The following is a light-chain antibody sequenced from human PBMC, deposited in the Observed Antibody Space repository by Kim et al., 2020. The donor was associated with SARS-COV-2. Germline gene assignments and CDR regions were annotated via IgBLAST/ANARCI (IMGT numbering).Light chain of an antibody. CDR3: QQRSNWPPIIT. J-gene: IGKJ5*01. CDR1: QSVSSY. Sequence: PGESATSSCSASQSVSSYLAWYQQKPGQAPRLLIYDASNRATGIPARFSGSGSGTDFTLTISSLEPEDFAVYYCQQRSNWPPIITFGQGTRLEIK. V-gene: IGKV3-11*01. CDR2: DAS.